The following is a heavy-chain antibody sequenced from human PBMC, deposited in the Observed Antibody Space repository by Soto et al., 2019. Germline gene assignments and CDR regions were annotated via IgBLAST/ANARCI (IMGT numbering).Heavy chain of an antibody. D-gene: IGHD5-12*01. CDR2: INPNSGGT. J-gene: IGHJ6*02. Sequence: ASLKVSCKASGYTFTGYYMHWVRQAPGQGLEWMGWINPNSGGTNYAQKFQGRVTMTRDTSISTAYMELSRLRSDDTAVYYCAVATVVNPNYYYYGMDVWGQGTTVTVSS. CDR1: GYTFTGYY. CDR3: AVATVVNPNYYYYGMDV. V-gene: IGHV1-2*02.